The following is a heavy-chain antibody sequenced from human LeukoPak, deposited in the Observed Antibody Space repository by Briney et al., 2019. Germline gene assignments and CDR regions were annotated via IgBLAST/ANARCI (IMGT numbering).Heavy chain of an antibody. D-gene: IGHD2-2*01. Sequence: SGPTLVNPTQTLTLTCTFSGFSLSTSGVGVGWIRQPPGKALEWLALIYLDDDKRYIPSLKSRLTITKDTSKNQVVLTMTDMDPVDTATYYCAHRYCTTTSCYPYFYYYMDVWGKGTTVTVSS. CDR1: GFSLSTSGVG. CDR3: AHRYCTTTSCYPYFYYYMDV. CDR2: IYLDDDK. J-gene: IGHJ6*03. V-gene: IGHV2-5*02.